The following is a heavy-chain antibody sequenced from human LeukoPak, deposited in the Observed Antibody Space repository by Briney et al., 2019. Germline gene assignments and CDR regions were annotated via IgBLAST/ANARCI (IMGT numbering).Heavy chain of an antibody. CDR2: IYYSGST. Sequence: SETLSLTCTVSGGSISSYYWSWIRQPPGKGLEWIGYIYYSGSTNYNPSLKSRVTISVDTSKNQFSLKLSSVTAADTAVYYCARVLSIAARPSHYYYMDVWGKGTTVTVSS. CDR1: GGSISSYY. D-gene: IGHD6-6*01. CDR3: ARVLSIAARPSHYYYMDV. V-gene: IGHV4-59*01. J-gene: IGHJ6*03.